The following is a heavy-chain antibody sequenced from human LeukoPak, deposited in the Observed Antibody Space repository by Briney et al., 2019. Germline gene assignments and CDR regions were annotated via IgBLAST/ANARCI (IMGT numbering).Heavy chain of an antibody. D-gene: IGHD3-10*01. CDR2: IYTSGST. CDR1: GGSISSGSYY. Sequence: SETLSLTCTVSGGSISSGSYYWSWIRQPAGKGLEWIGRIYTSGSTNYNPSLKSRVTISVDTSKNQFSLKLSSVTAADTAVYYCARGTSMVRGVIMSYWGQGTLVTVSS. J-gene: IGHJ4*02. V-gene: IGHV4-61*02. CDR3: ARGTSMVRGVIMSY.